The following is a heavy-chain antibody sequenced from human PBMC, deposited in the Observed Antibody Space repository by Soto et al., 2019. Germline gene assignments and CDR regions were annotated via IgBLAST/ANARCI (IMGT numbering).Heavy chain of an antibody. CDR3: ARGSVTMVRGVIIWFDP. D-gene: IGHD3-10*01. Sequence: PSETLSLTXTVSGGSISSGDYYWSWIRQPPGKGLEWIGYIYYSGSTYYNPSLKSRVTISVDTSKNQFSLKLSSVTAADTAVYYCARGSVTMVRGVIIWFDPWGQGTLVTVSS. V-gene: IGHV4-30-4*01. CDR2: IYYSGST. CDR1: GGSISSGDYY. J-gene: IGHJ5*02.